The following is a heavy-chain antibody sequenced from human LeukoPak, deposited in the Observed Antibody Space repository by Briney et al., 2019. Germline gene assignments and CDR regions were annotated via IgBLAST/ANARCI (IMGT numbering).Heavy chain of an antibody. Sequence: GGSLTLSCAASGFGFQGSAVHWVRQSSGRGLEWVGCMRDRNKNYATIYAASMRGRFSISRDDSKNTATLHMNTLRTEDTAVYFCIRHLEYVAPDSWGHGTLVTVSS. V-gene: IGHV3-73*01. CDR1: GFGFQGSA. J-gene: IGHJ5*01. D-gene: IGHD3-16*01. CDR2: MRDRNKNYAT. CDR3: IRHLEYVAPDS.